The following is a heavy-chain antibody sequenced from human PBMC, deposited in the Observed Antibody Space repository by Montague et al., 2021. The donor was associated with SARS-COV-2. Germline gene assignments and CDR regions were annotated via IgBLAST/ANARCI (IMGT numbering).Heavy chain of an antibody. CDR1: GGSFSGYY. Sequence: SETLSLTCAVYGGSFSGYYWSWIRQPPGKGLEWIGEINHSGSTNYNPSLKSRVTISVDTSKSQFSLKLSSATAADTAVYYCASLTLGYCSSTSCYSDWFDPWGQGTLVTVSS. V-gene: IGHV4-34*01. J-gene: IGHJ5*02. CDR2: INHSGST. CDR3: ASLTLGYCSSTSCYSDWFDP. D-gene: IGHD2-2*02.